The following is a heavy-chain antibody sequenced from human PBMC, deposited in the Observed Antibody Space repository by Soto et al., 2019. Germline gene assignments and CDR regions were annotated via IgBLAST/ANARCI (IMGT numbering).Heavy chain of an antibody. CDR1: GGSISSYY. CDR3: ARVRGSHGMDV. D-gene: IGHD3-10*01. J-gene: IGHJ6*02. CDR2: IYYSGST. Sequence: SETLSLTCTVSGGSISSYYCSWIRQPPGKGLEWIGYIYYSGSTNYNPSLKSRVTISVDTSKNQFSLKLSSVTAADTAVYYCARVRGSHGMDVWGQGTTVTVS. V-gene: IGHV4-59*01.